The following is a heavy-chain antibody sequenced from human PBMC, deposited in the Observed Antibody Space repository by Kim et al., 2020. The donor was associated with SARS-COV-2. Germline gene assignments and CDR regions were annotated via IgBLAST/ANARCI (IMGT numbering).Heavy chain of an antibody. CDR1: GFTFADYT. V-gene: IGHV3-49*04. D-gene: IGHD1-26*01. CDR2: IRNKAYGGTT. CDR3: TRRYSGTYYYYYYMDV. Sequence: GGSLRLSCTASGFTFADYTMNWVRQAPGKGLEWVGFIRNKAYGGTTRYAASVKGRITIPRDDSRSIAYLQMNGLKTEDTAAYYCTRRYSGTYYYYYYMDVWGKGTPVTVSS. J-gene: IGHJ6*03.